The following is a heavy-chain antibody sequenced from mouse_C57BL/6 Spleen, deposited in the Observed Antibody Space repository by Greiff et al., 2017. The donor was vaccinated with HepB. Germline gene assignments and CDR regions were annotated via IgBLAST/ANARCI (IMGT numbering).Heavy chain of an antibody. Sequence: EVNVVESGGGLVKPGGSLKLSCAASGFTFSSYAMSWVRQTPEKRLEWVATISDGGSYTYYPDNVKGRFTISRDNAKNNLYLQMSHLKSEDTAMYYCAREPDYDYDSYYAMDYWGQGTSVTVSS. CDR3: AREPDYDYDSYYAMDY. J-gene: IGHJ4*01. CDR2: ISDGGSYT. D-gene: IGHD2-4*01. CDR1: GFTFSSYA. V-gene: IGHV5-4*01.